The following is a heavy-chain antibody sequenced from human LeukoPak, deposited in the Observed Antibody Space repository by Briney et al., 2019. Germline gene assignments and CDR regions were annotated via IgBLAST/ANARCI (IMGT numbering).Heavy chain of an antibody. CDR3: ARHGYSSGFYWFDP. D-gene: IGHD6-19*01. Sequence: PSETLSLTCTVPGDSIISSTYYWGWIRQPPGKGLEWIGSIFYSGSTYYSPSLKSRITISVDTSKNLFSLNLRSVTAADTAVYYCARHGYSSGFYWFDPWGQGTLVTVSS. CDR1: GDSIISSTYY. V-gene: IGHV4-39*01. CDR2: IFYSGST. J-gene: IGHJ5*02.